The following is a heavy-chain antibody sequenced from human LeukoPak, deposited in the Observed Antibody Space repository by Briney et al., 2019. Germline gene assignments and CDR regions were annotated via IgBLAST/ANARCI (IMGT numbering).Heavy chain of an antibody. D-gene: IGHD3-22*01. J-gene: IGHJ3*02. V-gene: IGHV3-30*02. CDR2: IRYDGSNK. CDR1: GFTFSSYG. CDR3: AKDLDSSGYWTEFPYDAFDI. Sequence: GGSLRLSCAASGFTFSSYGMHWVRQAPGKGLEWVAFIRYDGSNKYYADSVKGRFTISRDNSKNTLYLQMNSLRAEDTAVYYCAKDLDSSGYWTEFPYDAFDIWGQGTMVTVSS.